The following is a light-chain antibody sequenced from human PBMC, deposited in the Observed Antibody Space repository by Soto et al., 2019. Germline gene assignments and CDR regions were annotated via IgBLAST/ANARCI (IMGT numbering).Light chain of an antibody. CDR3: QQYNSQST. CDR1: QSISSW. CDR2: TAS. Sequence: DIQMTQSPPPPSASVGDSVTITFRASQSISSWLAWYQQKPGKAPKLLIYTASNLESGVPSRFRGSGSGTEFTLTITSLQPDDFATYYCQQYNSQSTFGQGTKVDIK. J-gene: IGKJ1*01. V-gene: IGKV1-5*03.